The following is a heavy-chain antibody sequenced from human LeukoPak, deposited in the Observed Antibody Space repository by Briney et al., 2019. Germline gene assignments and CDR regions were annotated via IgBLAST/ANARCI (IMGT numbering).Heavy chain of an antibody. CDR1: GFTFSSYG. D-gene: IGHD6-13*01. CDR2: ISNDGSNK. J-gene: IGHJ4*02. CDR3: AKSGIAAAGQRGYFDY. Sequence: GGSLRLSCAASGFTFSSYGIHWVRQAPGKGLEWVAVISNDGSNKYYADSVKGRFTISRDNSKNTVYLQMNSLRGEDTAVYHCAKSGIAAAGQRGYFDYWGQGTLVTVSS. V-gene: IGHV3-30*18.